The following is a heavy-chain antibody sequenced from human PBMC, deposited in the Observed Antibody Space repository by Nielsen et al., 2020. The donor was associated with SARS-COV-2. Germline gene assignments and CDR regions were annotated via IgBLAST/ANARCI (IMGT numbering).Heavy chain of an antibody. J-gene: IGHJ6*02. CDR3: ARDSGYDFWSGGYYYGMDV. V-gene: IGHV1-46*01. CDR1: GYTFTSYY. D-gene: IGHD3-3*01. Sequence: ASVKVSCKASGYTFTSYYMHWVRQAPGQGLEWMGLINPTNGGTTYAQKFLGTVTMTRDTSTSTVYMELSSLRSDDTAVYYCARDSGYDFWSGGYYYGMDVWGQGTTVTVSS. CDR2: INPTNGGT.